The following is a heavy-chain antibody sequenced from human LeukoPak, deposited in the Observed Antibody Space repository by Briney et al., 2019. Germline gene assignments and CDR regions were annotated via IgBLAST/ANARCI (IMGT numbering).Heavy chain of an antibody. D-gene: IGHD1-26*01. CDR2: ISVYNGNT. J-gene: IGHJ4*02. CDR3: ARDVSGSYYAY. V-gene: IGHV1-18*01. Sequence: ASVKVSCKASGYTFSSYGISWVRQAPGQGLEWMGWISVYNGNTNYAQNLQGRVTMTTDTSTSTAYMELRSLRFDDTAVYYCARDVSGSYYAYWGQGTLVTVSS. CDR1: GYTFSSYG.